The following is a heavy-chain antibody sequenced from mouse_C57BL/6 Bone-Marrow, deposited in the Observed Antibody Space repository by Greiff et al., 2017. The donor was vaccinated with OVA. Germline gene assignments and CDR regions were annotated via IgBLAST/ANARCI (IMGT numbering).Heavy chain of an antibody. CDR2: IYPSDGET. Sequence: VQLQQPGAELVRPGSSVKLSCKASGYTFTSYWMDWVKQRPGQGLEWIGNIYPSDGETHYNQKFKDKATLTVDKSSSTAYMQLSSLTSEDSAVYDGARYYYGNYEYFDYWGQGTTLTVSA. J-gene: IGHJ2*01. CDR3: ARYYYGNYEYFDY. D-gene: IGHD2-1*01. V-gene: IGHV1-61*01. CDR1: GYTFTSYW.